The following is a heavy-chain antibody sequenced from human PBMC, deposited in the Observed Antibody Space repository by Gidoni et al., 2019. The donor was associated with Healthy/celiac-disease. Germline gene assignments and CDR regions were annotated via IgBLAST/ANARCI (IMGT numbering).Heavy chain of an antibody. Sequence: EVQLLESGGGLVQPGGSLRLSRAASGFTFRSYAMSWVRQAPGKGLEWVPAISGSGGSTYYADSVKGRFTISRDNSKNTLYLQMNSLRAEDTAVYYCAKVSGYSYRLQERGDYYFDDWGQGTLVTVSS. CDR3: AKVSGYSYRLQERGDYYFDD. CDR1: GFTFRSYA. CDR2: ISGSGGST. J-gene: IGHJ4*02. V-gene: IGHV3-23*01. D-gene: IGHD5-18*01.